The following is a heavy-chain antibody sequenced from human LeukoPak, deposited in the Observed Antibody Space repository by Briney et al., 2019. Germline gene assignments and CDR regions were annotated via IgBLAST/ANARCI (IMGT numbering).Heavy chain of an antibody. V-gene: IGHV1-46*01. CDR1: GDTFTSYY. D-gene: IGHD3-16*01. Sequence: ASVKVSCKASGDTFTSYYMHWVRQAPGQGLEWMGIINPSGGSTSYAQKFQGRVTMTRDTSTSTVYMELSSLRSEDTAVYYCARDNQVMITFGGVSYYFDYWGQGTLVTVSS. CDR3: ARDNQVMITFGGVSYYFDY. J-gene: IGHJ4*02. CDR2: INPSGGST.